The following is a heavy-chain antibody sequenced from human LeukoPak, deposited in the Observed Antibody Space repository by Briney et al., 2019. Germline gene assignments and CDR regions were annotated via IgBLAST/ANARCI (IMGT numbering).Heavy chain of an antibody. J-gene: IGHJ4*02. CDR2: LDPADGET. Sequence: ASVKVSCKVSGYTLTDLSTHWVRQAPGKGLEWMEGLDPADGETIYAQKFQGRVTMTEDTSTDTAYMELSSLRSEDTAVYYCATHRTTVITGLVYWGQGTLVSVSS. V-gene: IGHV1-24*01. CDR1: GYTLTDLS. CDR3: ATHRTTVITGLVY. D-gene: IGHD4-17*01.